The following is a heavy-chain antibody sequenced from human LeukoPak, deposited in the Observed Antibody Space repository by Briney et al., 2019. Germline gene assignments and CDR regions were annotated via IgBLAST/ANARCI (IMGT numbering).Heavy chain of an antibody. CDR1: GGFISSGDYY. J-gene: IGHJ6*02. CDR2: IYYSGST. V-gene: IGHV4-30-4*01. CDR3: ARIDRCSGGSCYGMDV. D-gene: IGHD2-15*01. Sequence: SETLSLTCTVSGGFISSGDYYWSWIRQPPGKGLEWIGYIYYSGSTYYHPSRKSRVTMSVDTSKNQFSLKLSSVTAADTAVYYCARIDRCSGGSCYGMDVWGQGTTVTVSS.